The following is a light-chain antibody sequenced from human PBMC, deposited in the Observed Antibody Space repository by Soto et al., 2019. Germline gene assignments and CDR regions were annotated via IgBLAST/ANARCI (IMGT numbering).Light chain of an antibody. V-gene: IGKV1-5*01. CDR3: QQRSNWLSIT. Sequence: DIQMTQSPSTLSAAVGDRVTITCRASQNINTDLAWYQQKPGKVPNLLIYHASSLVTGVPSRFSGSGSGTDFTLTISSLEPEDFAVYYCQQRSNWLSITFGQGTLLEIK. CDR2: HAS. J-gene: IGKJ5*01. CDR1: QNINTD.